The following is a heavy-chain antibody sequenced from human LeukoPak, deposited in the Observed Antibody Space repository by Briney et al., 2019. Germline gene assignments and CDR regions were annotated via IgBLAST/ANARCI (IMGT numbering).Heavy chain of an antibody. J-gene: IGHJ4*02. CDR2: INPNSGGT. CDR3: ARDPGEYGGIDY. Sequence: GASVKVSCKASGYTFTGYYMHWVRQAPGRGLEWMGWINPNSGGTNYAQKFQGRVTMTRDTSISTAYMELSRLRSDDTAVYYCARDPGEYGGIDYWGQGTLVTVSS. D-gene: IGHD4-23*01. CDR1: GYTFTGYY. V-gene: IGHV1-2*02.